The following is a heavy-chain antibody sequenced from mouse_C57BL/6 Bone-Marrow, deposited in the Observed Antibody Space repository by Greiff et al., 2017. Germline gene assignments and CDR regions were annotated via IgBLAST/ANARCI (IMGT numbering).Heavy chain of an antibody. CDR3: ARTLLRKNFDY. D-gene: IGHD2-12*01. J-gene: IGHJ2*01. CDR1: GYTFTSYT. Sequence: VQLQQSGAELARPGASVKMSCKASGYTFTSYTMHWVKQRPGQGLEWIGYINPSSGYTKYNQKFKDKATLTADKSSSTAYMQLSSLTSEDSAVYYCARTLLRKNFDYWGQGTTLTVSS. CDR2: INPSSGYT. V-gene: IGHV1-4*01.